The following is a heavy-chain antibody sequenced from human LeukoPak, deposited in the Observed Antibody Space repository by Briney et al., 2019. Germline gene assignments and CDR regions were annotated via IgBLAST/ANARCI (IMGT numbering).Heavy chain of an antibody. J-gene: IGHJ4*02. CDR2: IQYDGSNK. Sequence: GGSLRLSCAASGFTFSSYGMHWVRQAPGKGLEWVTFIQYDGSNKYYADSVKGRFTISRDNSKNTVYLQMNSLRTENTAVYYCARSLTMVRAYDYWGQGTLVTVSS. CDR1: GFTFSSYG. CDR3: ARSLTMVRAYDY. V-gene: IGHV3-30*02. D-gene: IGHD3-10*01.